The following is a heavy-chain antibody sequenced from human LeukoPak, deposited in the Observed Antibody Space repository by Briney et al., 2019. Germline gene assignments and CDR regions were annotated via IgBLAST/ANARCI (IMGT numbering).Heavy chain of an antibody. CDR1: GFTFSSYG. J-gene: IGHJ6*03. Sequence: QTGGSLRLSCAASGFTFSSYGMHWVRQAPGKGLEWVAFIRYDGNNKYYADSVKGRFTISRDNSKNTLYLQMNGLRTEDTAVYYCAKDGSLWFGELFYYYYYMDVWGKGTTVTISS. D-gene: IGHD3-10*01. CDR3: AKDGSLWFGELFYYYYYMDV. V-gene: IGHV3-30*02. CDR2: IRYDGNNK.